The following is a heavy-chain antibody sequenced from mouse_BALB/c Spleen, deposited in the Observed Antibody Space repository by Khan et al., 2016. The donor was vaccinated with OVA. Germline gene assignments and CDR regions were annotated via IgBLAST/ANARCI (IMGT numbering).Heavy chain of an antibody. J-gene: IGHJ3*01. Sequence: VQLQQSGAELAKPGASVKMSCKASGYTFTSYWMHWVKQRPGQGLEWIGYINPSTGYTEYNQKFKDKATLTADKSSSKAYMQLSSLPSEDTVVYCGAIYYGYDVAYWGQGTLVPVFA. D-gene: IGHD2-2*01. CDR1: GYTFTSYW. V-gene: IGHV1-7*01. CDR3: AIYYGYDVAY. CDR2: INPSTGYT.